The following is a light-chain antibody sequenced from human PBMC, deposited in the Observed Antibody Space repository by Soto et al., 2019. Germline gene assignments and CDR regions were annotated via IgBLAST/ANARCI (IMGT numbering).Light chain of an antibody. CDR1: SSDVGGYNY. V-gene: IGLV2-14*01. Sequence: QSVPTQPASVSGSPGQSITISCTGTSSDVGGYNYVSWYQQHPGKAPKLMIYEVSNRPSGVSNRFSGSKSGNTASLTISGLQAEDEADYYCSSYTSSSTPYYVFGTGTKVTV. CDR3: SSYTSSSTPYYV. CDR2: EVS. J-gene: IGLJ1*01.